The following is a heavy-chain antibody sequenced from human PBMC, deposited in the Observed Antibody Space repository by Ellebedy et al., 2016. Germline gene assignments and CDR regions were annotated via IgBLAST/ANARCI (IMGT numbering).Heavy chain of an antibody. J-gene: IGHJ6*02. D-gene: IGHD6-19*01. CDR2: ISYDGSNK. Sequence: GGSLRLXXAASGFTFSSYGMHWVRQAPGKGLEWVAVISYDGSNKYYADSVKGRFTISRDNSKNTLYLQMNSLRAEDTAVYYCAKDVSYSSGWYLRRDYYGMDVWGQGTTVTVSS. CDR3: AKDVSYSSGWYLRRDYYGMDV. V-gene: IGHV3-30*18. CDR1: GFTFSSYG.